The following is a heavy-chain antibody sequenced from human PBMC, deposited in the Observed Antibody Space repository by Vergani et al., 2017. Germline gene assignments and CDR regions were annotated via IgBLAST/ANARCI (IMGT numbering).Heavy chain of an antibody. CDR1: GYSFTSYW. J-gene: IGHJ6*02. CDR3: ASGIAAAGTPLIYGMDV. Sequence: EVQLVQSGAEVKKPGESLRISCKGSGYSFTSYWISWVRQMPGKGLEWMGRIDPSDSYTNYSPSFQGHVTISADKSISPAYLQWSSLKASDTAMYYGASGIAAAGTPLIYGMDVWGQGTTVTVSS. D-gene: IGHD6-13*01. CDR2: IDPSDSYT. V-gene: IGHV5-10-1*01.